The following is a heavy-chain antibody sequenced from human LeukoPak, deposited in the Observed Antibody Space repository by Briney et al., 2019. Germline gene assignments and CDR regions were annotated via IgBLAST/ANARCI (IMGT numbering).Heavy chain of an antibody. D-gene: IGHD4-23*01. Sequence: PGGSLTLSCAASGFTFSTYSMNWVRQAPRNGLEWVSYISSGSSSISYADSVKGRFTISRDNAKNSLYLQMNSLRDEDTAVYYCARVRWASYYFEYWGQGNLVTVSS. CDR2: ISSGSSSI. J-gene: IGHJ4*02. CDR3: ARVRWASYYFEY. V-gene: IGHV3-48*02. CDR1: GFTFSTYS.